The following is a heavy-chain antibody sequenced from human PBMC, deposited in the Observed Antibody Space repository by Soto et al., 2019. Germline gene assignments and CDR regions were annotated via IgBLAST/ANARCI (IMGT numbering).Heavy chain of an antibody. CDR1: GYSFTSYW. CDR2: IYPGDSDT. Sequence: PGESLKISCKDSGYSFTSYWIGWVRQMPGKGLEWMGIIYPGDSDTRYSPSFQGQVTISADKSISTAYLQWSSLKASDTAMYYCARLKGYCSSTSCYGYYYYMDVWGKGTTVTVSS. CDR3: ARLKGYCSSTSCYGYYYYMDV. V-gene: IGHV5-51*01. J-gene: IGHJ6*03. D-gene: IGHD2-2*01.